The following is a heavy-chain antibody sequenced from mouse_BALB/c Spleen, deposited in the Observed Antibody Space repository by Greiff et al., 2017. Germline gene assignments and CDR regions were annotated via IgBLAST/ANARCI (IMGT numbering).Heavy chain of an antibody. D-gene: IGHD4-1*01. CDR3: ARSWDGDAY. Sequence: QVQLQQSGAELMKPGASVKISCKATGYTFSSYWIEWVKQRPGHGLEWIGEILPGSGSTNYNAKFKGKATFTADTSSNTAYMQLSSLTSEDSAVYYCARSWDGDAYWGQGTLVTVSA. CDR2: ILPGSGST. CDR1: GYTFSSYW. J-gene: IGHJ3*01. V-gene: IGHV1-9*01.